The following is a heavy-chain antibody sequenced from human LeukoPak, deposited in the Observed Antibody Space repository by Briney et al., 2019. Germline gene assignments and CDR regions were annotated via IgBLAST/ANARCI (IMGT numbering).Heavy chain of an antibody. CDR1: GYTFTSYD. Sequence: GASVKVSCKASGYTFTSYDINWVRQAPGQGLEWMGWISVYNDNTNSAQKFQGRVTMTTDTSTRTAYMELRSLRSDNTAVYYCARVRVLGIAYYFDSWGQGTLLTVSS. J-gene: IGHJ4*02. V-gene: IGHV1-18*01. D-gene: IGHD2-8*02. CDR3: ARVRVLGIAYYFDS. CDR2: ISVYNDNT.